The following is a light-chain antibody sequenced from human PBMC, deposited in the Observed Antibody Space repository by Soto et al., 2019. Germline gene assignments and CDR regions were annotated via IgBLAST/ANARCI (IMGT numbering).Light chain of an antibody. CDR2: DAS. CDR1: QSMSSSY. CDR3: QQYVSSSIT. V-gene: IGKV3D-20*01. J-gene: IGKJ5*01. Sequence: EIVLTQSPGTLSLSPGERATLSCRASQSMSSSYLAWYQQKPGLAPRLLIYDASSRATGIPDRFSGSGSGTDFTLTISRLEPEDFAMYYCQQYVSSSITFGQGTRLEIK.